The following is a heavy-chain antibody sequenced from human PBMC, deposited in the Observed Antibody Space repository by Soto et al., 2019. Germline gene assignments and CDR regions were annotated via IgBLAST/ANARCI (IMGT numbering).Heavy chain of an antibody. Sequence: PGGSLRLSCAVSGFTFSDYYMSWIRQAPGRGLEWVSQNSGSSRTIFYAESVKGRFTISRDNAKYSMYLQLDSLRVEDTAVYYCSRVDRGKYDYDSSGPLDYWGPGTLVTVSS. D-gene: IGHD3-22*01. V-gene: IGHV3-11*04. CDR1: GFTFSDYY. CDR3: SRVDRGKYDYDSSGPLDY. J-gene: IGHJ4*02. CDR2: NSGSSRTI.